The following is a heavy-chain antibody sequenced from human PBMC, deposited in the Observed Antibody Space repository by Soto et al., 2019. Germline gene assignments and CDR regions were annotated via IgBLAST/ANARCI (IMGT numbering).Heavy chain of an antibody. Sequence: EVQLVESGGGLVQPGGSLRLSCAASGFTFSNNWLNWVRQAPGKGLEWVADINRDGSATHYVDSVKGRFTISRDTTKDSLYLQMNNLRVEDTAVYYCMRGWVDYWGQGTLVTVSS. CDR1: GFTFSNNW. V-gene: IGHV3-7*01. CDR3: MRGWVDY. CDR2: INRDGSAT. J-gene: IGHJ4*02.